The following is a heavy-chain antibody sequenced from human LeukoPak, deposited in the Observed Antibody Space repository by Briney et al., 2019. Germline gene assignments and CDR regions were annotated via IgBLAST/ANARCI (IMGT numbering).Heavy chain of an antibody. J-gene: IGHJ6*02. V-gene: IGHV4-59*08. CDR1: GGSISSYY. D-gene: IGHD3-16*01. Sequence: SETLSPTCTVSGGSISSYYWSWIRQPPGKGLECIGYIYYSGSTNYNPSLKSRVTISVDTSKNQFSLKLSSVIAADTAVYYCARGGYYYYGMDVWGQGTTVTVSS. CDR3: ARGGYYYYGMDV. CDR2: IYYSGST.